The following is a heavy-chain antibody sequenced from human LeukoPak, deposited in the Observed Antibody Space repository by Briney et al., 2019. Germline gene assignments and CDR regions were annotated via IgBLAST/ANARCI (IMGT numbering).Heavy chain of an antibody. Sequence: GGSLRLSCVGSGFSFSDYYMNWVRQAPGKGLEWLSSISSGSVYKYDADSVRGRFTISRDNAKSSLYLQMNSLRVEDTAVHYCARGSRDRGCYPDYWGQGTLVTVSS. CDR1: GFSFSDYY. J-gene: IGHJ4*02. D-gene: IGHD3-3*01. V-gene: IGHV3-21*01. CDR3: ARGSRDRGCYPDY. CDR2: ISSGSVYK.